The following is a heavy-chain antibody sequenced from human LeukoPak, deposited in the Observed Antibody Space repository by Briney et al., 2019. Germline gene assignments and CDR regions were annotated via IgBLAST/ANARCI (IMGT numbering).Heavy chain of an antibody. Sequence: SETLSLTCAVYGGSFSGYYGSWIRQPPGKGLEWIGEINHSGSTNYNPSLKSRVTISVDTSKNQFSLKLSSVTAADTAVYYCARLTTVNFDYWGQGTLVTVSS. V-gene: IGHV4-34*01. CDR2: INHSGST. CDR3: ARLTTVNFDY. CDR1: GGSFSGYY. D-gene: IGHD4-17*01. J-gene: IGHJ4*02.